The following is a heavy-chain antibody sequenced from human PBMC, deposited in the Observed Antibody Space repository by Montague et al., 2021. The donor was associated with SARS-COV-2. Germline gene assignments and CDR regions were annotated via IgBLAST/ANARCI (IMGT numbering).Heavy chain of an antibody. CDR2: ISYSGRT. Sequence: SETLSLTCTVAGGSVSSSPYYWGWIRQPPGRGLEWVVSISYSGRTYFSPSLKSRLTISVDSSENQFSLGLSSVTAADTAVYYCARSYYYGSGTYVYNYYMDVWGKGTTVTVSS. CDR3: ARSYYYGSGTYVYNYYMDV. D-gene: IGHD3-10*01. J-gene: IGHJ6*03. V-gene: IGHV4-39*01. CDR1: GGSVSSSPYY.